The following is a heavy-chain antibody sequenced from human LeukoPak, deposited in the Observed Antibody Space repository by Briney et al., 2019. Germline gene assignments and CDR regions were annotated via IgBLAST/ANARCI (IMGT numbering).Heavy chain of an antibody. V-gene: IGHV3-48*01. CDR1: GFTFSSYT. D-gene: IGHD6-25*01. CDR2: IGTSSTTI. CDR3: ARFAAGGSYYYYMDV. Sequence: GGSLRLSCAASGFTFSSYTMNWVRPPPGKGLEWVSNIGTSSTTIYYADSVKGRFTISRDNAKNSLYLQMNSLRADDAAVYYCARFAAGGSYYYYMDVWGKGTTVTVSS. J-gene: IGHJ6*03.